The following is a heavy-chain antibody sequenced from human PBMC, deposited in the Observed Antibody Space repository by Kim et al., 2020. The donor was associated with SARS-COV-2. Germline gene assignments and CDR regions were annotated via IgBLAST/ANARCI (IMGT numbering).Heavy chain of an antibody. CDR3: ARLIRLVALDV. CDR1: GGSISSNNYY. Sequence: SETLSLTCTVSGGSISSNNYYWGWVRQPPGKGLEHIGSIFHSGSTDYNPSLKSRVTISVDTSKNQFSLKLSSVTAADTAVYYCARLIRLVALDVWGQGTTVTVSS. V-gene: IGHV4-39*01. D-gene: IGHD6-6*01. J-gene: IGHJ6*02. CDR2: IFHSGST.